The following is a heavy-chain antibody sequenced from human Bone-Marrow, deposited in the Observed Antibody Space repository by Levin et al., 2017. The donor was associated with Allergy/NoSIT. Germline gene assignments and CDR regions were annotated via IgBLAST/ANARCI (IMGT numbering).Heavy chain of an antibody. CDR3: ARVIIGSGSYYTPGYYGMDV. CDR1: GGSISSGDYY. D-gene: IGHD3-10*01. CDR2: IYYSGST. J-gene: IGHJ6*02. Sequence: SQTLSLTCTVSGGSISSGDYYWSWIRQPPGKGLEWIGYIYYSGSTYYNPSLKSRVTISVDTSKNQFSLKLSSVTAADTAVYYCARVIIGSGSYYTPGYYGMDVWGQGTTVTVSS. V-gene: IGHV4-30-4*01.